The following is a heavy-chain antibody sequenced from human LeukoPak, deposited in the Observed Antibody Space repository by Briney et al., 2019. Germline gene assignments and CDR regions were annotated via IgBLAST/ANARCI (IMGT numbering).Heavy chain of an antibody. CDR3: ARDPRGMDAFDI. J-gene: IGHJ3*02. D-gene: IGHD3-10*01. CDR2: IYYTGNT. V-gene: IGHV4-59*01. CDR1: GGSISTSY. Sequence: SETLSLTCTVSGGSISTSYWSWIRQPPGKGLEWIGYIYYTGNTNYNPSLKSRVTISVDTSKNQFSLKLSSVTAADTAVYYCARDPRGMDAFDIWGQGTMVTVSS.